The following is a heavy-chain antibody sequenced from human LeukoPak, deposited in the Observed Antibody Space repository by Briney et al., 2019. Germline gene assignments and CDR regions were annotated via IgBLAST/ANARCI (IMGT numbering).Heavy chain of an antibody. CDR3: ARRSYYGSGSYFY. CDR2: INHSGST. CDR1: GGSFSGYY. V-gene: IGHV4-34*01. D-gene: IGHD3-10*01. J-gene: IGHJ4*02. Sequence: PSETLSLTCAVYGGSFSGYYWSWIRQPPGKGLEWIGEINHSGSTNYNPSLKSRVTISVDTSKNQFSLKLSSVTAADTAVYYCARRSYYGSGSYFYWGRGTLVTVSS.